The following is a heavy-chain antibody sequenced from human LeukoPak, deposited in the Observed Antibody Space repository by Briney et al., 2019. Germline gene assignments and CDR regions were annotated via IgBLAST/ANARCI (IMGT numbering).Heavy chain of an antibody. Sequence: HPGGSLRLSCAASGFTFDDYAMHWVRQAPGKGLEWVSSISWNSGSIGYVDSVKGRFTISRDNAKNSLYLQMNSLRAENTALYYCAKDIGPLTYDYDTSAYSGAFEYWGQGTLVTVSS. CDR1: GFTFDDYA. D-gene: IGHD3-22*01. J-gene: IGHJ4*02. CDR3: AKDIGPLTYDYDTSAYSGAFEY. V-gene: IGHV3-9*01. CDR2: ISWNSGSI.